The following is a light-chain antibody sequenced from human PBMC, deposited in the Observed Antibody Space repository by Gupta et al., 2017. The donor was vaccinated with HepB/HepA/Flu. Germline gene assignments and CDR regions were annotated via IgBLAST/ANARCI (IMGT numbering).Light chain of an antibody. V-gene: IGLV1-44*01. CDR3: SAWDDSLNGRV. CDR1: SSNIGSNF. J-gene: IGLJ3*02. Sequence: GTPGQRVTISCSGSSSNIGSNFVNWYQQLPGTAPKLLIYNDNQRPSGFPDRFSGSKSGTSASLAISELQSEDEADYYCSAWDDSLNGRVFGGGTKLTVL. CDR2: NDN.